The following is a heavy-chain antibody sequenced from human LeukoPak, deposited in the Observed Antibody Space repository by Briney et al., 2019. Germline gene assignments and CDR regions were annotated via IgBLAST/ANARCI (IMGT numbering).Heavy chain of an antibody. CDR3: ARQGYTSSSRFDF. CDR1: GYSFTSYW. CDR2: IYPGDSDT. Sequence: GESLKISCQGSGYSFTSYWIGWVRQMPGKGLEWMGLIYPGDSDTRYSPSFQGQVTISADRSISTAYLQWSSLQASDTAMYYCARQGYTSSSRFDFRGQGTLVTVSS. V-gene: IGHV5-51*01. J-gene: IGHJ4*02. D-gene: IGHD6-6*01.